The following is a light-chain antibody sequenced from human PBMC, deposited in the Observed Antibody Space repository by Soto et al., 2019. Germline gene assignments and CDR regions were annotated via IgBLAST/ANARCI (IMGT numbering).Light chain of an antibody. V-gene: IGKV1-5*01. Sequence: DIQMTQSPSSLSASLGDRVTITCRASQSISRYLDWYHQKPGKAPKLLIYDASDLERGVPSRFSGSGSGTEFTLTISGLQADDFATYYCQQYKSSSTWTFGQGTRWIS. CDR3: QQYKSSSTWT. CDR2: DAS. J-gene: IGKJ1*01. CDR1: QSISRY.